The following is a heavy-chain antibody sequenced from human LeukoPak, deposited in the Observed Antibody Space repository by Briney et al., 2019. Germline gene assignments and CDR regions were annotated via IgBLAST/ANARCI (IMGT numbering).Heavy chain of an antibody. Sequence: GASVKVSCKASGYTLTGYYMHWVRQAPGQGLEWMGWINPNSGGTNYAQKFQGWVTMTRDTSISTAYMGLSRLRSDDTAVYYCARDQGYCSSTSCPATYYYYGMDVWGQGTTVTVSS. CDR2: INPNSGGT. CDR3: ARDQGYCSSTSCPATYYYYGMDV. D-gene: IGHD2-2*01. CDR1: GYTLTGYY. J-gene: IGHJ6*02. V-gene: IGHV1-2*04.